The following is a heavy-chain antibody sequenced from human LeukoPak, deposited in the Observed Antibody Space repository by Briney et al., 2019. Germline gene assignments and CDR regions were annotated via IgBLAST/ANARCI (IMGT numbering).Heavy chain of an antibody. CDR2: INSNSGGT. CDR1: GYTFTGYY. D-gene: IGHD3-9*01. V-gene: IGHV1-2*02. CDR3: ARSPHILTGENFDY. Sequence: ASVKVSCKASGYTFTGYYMHWVRQAPGQGLEWMGWINSNSGGTNNAQKFQGRATMTRDTSISTAYMELSRLRSDDTAVYYCARSPHILTGENFDYWGQGTLVTVSS. J-gene: IGHJ4*02.